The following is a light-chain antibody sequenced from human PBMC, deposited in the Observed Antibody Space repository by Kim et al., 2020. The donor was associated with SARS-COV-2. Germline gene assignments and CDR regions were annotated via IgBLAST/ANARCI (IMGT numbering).Light chain of an antibody. J-gene: IGKJ2*01. CDR2: GAS. CDR3: QQYGDSPRT. Sequence: EIVLTQSPGTLSLSPGERATLSCRASQSVGSNYLAWFRQKPGQAPSLLIYGASSRATGIPDRFSGSGSGTDFSLTISRLGPEDFAVHFCQQYGDSPRTFGQGTNLEI. V-gene: IGKV3-20*01. CDR1: QSVGSNY.